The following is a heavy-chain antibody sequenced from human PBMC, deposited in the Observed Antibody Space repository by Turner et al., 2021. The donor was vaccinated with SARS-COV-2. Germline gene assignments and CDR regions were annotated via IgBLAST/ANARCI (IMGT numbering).Heavy chain of an antibody. V-gene: IGHV1-2*02. J-gene: IGHJ5*02. Sequence: QVQLVQSGAEVKKPGASVKVSCKASGYTFTDHYMHWVRQAPGQGLEWMGWINPNSGGTNYAQKFQGRVTMTRDTSISTGYMELSRLRFDDTAVYYCARAAQLTVWFDPWGQGTLVTVSS. CDR2: INPNSGGT. CDR3: ARAAQLTVWFDP. D-gene: IGHD3-9*01. CDR1: GYTFTDHY.